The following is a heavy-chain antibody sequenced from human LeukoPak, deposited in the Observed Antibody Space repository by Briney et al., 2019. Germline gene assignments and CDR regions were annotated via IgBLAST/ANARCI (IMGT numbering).Heavy chain of an antibody. CDR1: GGSFSGYY. D-gene: IGHD3-10*01. V-gene: IGHV4-34*01. CDR2: INHSGST. Sequence: KPSETLSLTCAVYGGSFSGYYWSWIRQPPGKGLEWIGEINHSGSTNYNPSLKSRVTISVDTSKNQFSLKLSSVTAADTAVYYCARRMGTMVRGRGNWFDPWGQGTLVTVSS. CDR3: ARRMGTMVRGRGNWFDP. J-gene: IGHJ5*02.